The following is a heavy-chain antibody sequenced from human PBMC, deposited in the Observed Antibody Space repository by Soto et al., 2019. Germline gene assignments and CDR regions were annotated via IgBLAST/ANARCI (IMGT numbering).Heavy chain of an antibody. D-gene: IGHD3-10*01. CDR1: GFTFDAYA. CDR3: AKDRGSGSYAANYYYYGMDV. J-gene: IGHJ6*02. V-gene: IGHV3-9*01. CDR2: INWNSGSI. Sequence: GGSLRLSCAASGFTFDAYAMHLIRQAQGKGLEWVSGINWNSGSIGYADSVKGRFTISRDNAKTSLYLQMNSLRAEDTALYYCAKDRGSGSYAANYYYYGMDVWGQGTTVTVSS.